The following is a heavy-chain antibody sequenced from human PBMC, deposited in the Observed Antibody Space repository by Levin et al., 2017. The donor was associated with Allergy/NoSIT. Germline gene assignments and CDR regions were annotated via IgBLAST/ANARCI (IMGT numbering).Heavy chain of an antibody. D-gene: IGHD2-2*01. CDR3: ARFVVTPVSYFYMDV. V-gene: IGHV1-18*01. J-gene: IGHJ6*03. Sequence: ASVKVSCKASGYTFKNYGISWVRQAPGQGLEWMGWISTHNGNTNYAQSFQGRVTMTTDTSTSTAVLELRSLISDDTAVYYLARFVVTPVSYFYMDVWGKGTTVTVSS. CDR2: ISTHNGNT. CDR1: GYTFKNYG.